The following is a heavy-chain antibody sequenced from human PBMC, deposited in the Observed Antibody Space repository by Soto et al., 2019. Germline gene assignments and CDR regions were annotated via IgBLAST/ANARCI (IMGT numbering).Heavy chain of an antibody. D-gene: IGHD6-19*01. J-gene: IGHJ4*02. Sequence: SETLSLTCTVSGGSISSYYWSWIRQPPGKGLEWIGYIYYSGSTNYNPSLKSRVTISVDTSKNQFSLKLSSVTAADTAVYYCARAQWLVPGGDYWGQGTLVTVSS. CDR3: ARAQWLVPGGDY. CDR2: IYYSGST. V-gene: IGHV4-59*01. CDR1: GGSISSYY.